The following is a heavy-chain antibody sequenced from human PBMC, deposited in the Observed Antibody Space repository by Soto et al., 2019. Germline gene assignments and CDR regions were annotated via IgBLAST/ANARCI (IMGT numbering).Heavy chain of an antibody. CDR1: GGTFSSYA. V-gene: IGHV1-69*01. D-gene: IGHD2-2*01. CDR2: IIPISDTT. J-gene: IGHJ6*02. CDR3: ATSQGSSTSLEIYHYYYYGMDV. Sequence: QVQLVQSGAEVKKPGSSVKVSCKASGGTFSSYAISWVRQAPGQGLEWMGGIIPISDTTNYAQKFQGRVTITADESKSTAYMELSSLRSEDTAVYYCATSQGSSTSLEIYHYYYYGMDVWGQGTTVTVSS.